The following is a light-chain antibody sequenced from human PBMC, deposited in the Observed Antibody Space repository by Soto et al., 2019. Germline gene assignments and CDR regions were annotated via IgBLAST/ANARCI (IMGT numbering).Light chain of an antibody. CDR2: WAS. Sequence: VLTQSPSSLAVSLGERATVNCRSSQSVLDNSTNKSYLAWYQKKPGHPPKLLVHWASVREAGVPDRFSGGGSGTDFTLTISSLQAEDVAVYYCHQYYTTPQTFGQGTKLEIK. CDR1: QSVLDNSTNKSY. J-gene: IGKJ2*01. CDR3: HQYYTTPQT. V-gene: IGKV4-1*01.